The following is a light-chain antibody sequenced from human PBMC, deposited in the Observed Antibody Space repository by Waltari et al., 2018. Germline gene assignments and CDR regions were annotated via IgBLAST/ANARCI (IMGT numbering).Light chain of an antibody. J-gene: IGLJ1*01. CDR1: SSAVGGQNH. Sequence: QSALTQPASVSGSPGQSITFSCSGSSSAVGGQNHVSWYQHNPGKASKLMIYDVSNRPSGISHRFSASKSGNTASLTISGLQAEDEADYYCSSYTSSDSLVFGTGTAVTVL. CDR3: SSYTSSDSLV. V-gene: IGLV2-14*01. CDR2: DVS.